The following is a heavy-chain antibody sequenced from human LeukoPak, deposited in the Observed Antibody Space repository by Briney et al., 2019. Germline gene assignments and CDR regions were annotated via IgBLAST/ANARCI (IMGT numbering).Heavy chain of an antibody. CDR1: GGSISSYY. D-gene: IGHD3-3*01. CDR2: IYYSGST. J-gene: IGHJ6*03. Sequence: SETLSLTCTVSGGSISSYYWSWIRQPPGKGLEWIGYIYYSGSTNYNPSLKSRVTISVDTSKNQFSLKLSSVTAADTAVYYCARASDFWSGYSPYYYYYYYMDVWGKGTTVTVSS. V-gene: IGHV4-59*01. CDR3: ARASDFWSGYSPYYYYYYYMDV.